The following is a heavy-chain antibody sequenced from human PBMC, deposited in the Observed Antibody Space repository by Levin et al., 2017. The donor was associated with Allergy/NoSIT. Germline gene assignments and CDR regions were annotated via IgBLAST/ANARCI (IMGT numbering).Heavy chain of an antibody. V-gene: IGHV5-51*01. Sequence: GESLKISCKGSGYRFTTYWIGWVRQMPGKGLEWMGILYPGDSDIRYSPSFQGQVTISVDKSINAAYLQWSSLKASDTATYYCARGPGHSSTWSGDWGQGTLVTVSS. J-gene: IGHJ4*02. CDR2: LYPGDSDI. D-gene: IGHD6-13*01. CDR3: ARGPGHSSTWSGD. CDR1: GYRFTTYW.